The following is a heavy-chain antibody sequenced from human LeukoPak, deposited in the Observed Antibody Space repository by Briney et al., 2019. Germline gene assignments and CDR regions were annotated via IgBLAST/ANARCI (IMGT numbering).Heavy chain of an antibody. V-gene: IGHV4-39*01. CDR3: ARAWGYYYDNSGYKGYYYMDV. Sequence: NPSETLSLTCTVSGGSISSSSYYWGWIRQPPGKGLEWIGSIYYSGSTYYNPSLKSRVTIFVDTSKNQFSLKLSSVTAADTAMYYCARAWGYYYDNSGYKGYYYMDVWGKGTTVTISS. CDR2: IYYSGST. D-gene: IGHD3-22*01. J-gene: IGHJ6*03. CDR1: GGSISSSSYY.